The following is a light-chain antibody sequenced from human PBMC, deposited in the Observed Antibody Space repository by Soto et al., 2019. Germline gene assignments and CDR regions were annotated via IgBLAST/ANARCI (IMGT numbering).Light chain of an antibody. V-gene: IGKV3-15*01. CDR3: QQYNNWPFT. CDR2: GAS. Sequence: EIVMTQSPATLSVSPGERATLSCRASQSVSSNLAWYQQKPGQAPRLLIYGASTRATGIPARFSGSGSGTDFTLTISRLQAEDFEVYYCQQYNNWPFTFGPGTKVDIK. J-gene: IGKJ3*01. CDR1: QSVSSN.